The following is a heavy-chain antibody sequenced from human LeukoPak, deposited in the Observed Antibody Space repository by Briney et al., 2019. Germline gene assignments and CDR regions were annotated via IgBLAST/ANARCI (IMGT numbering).Heavy chain of an antibody. J-gene: IGHJ4*02. Sequence: GGSLRLSRAASGFTFSSYAMSWVRQAPGKGLEWVSAISGSGGSTYYADSVKGRFTISRDNSKNTLYLQMNSLRAEDTAVYYCAKGEQQLVFYGYFDYWGQGTLVTVSS. CDR2: ISGSGGST. V-gene: IGHV3-23*01. CDR3: AKGEQQLVFYGYFDY. CDR1: GFTFSSYA. D-gene: IGHD6-13*01.